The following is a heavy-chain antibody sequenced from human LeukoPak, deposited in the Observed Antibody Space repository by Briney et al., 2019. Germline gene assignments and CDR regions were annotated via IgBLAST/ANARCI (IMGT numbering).Heavy chain of an antibody. Sequence: ASVKVSCKASGYTFTSYYMHWVRQAPGQGLECMGIINPSGGSTSYAQKFQGRVTMTRDTSTSTVYMELRSLRSEDKDVYYCASPRGYGGYLIHWGQGTLVTVSS. D-gene: IGHD2-21*02. V-gene: IGHV1-46*01. CDR3: ASPRGYGGYLIH. CDR2: INPSGGST. CDR1: GYTFTSYY. J-gene: IGHJ4*02.